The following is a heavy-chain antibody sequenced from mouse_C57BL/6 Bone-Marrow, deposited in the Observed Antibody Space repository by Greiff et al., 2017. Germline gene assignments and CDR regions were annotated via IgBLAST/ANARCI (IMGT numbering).Heavy chain of an antibody. V-gene: IGHV14-2*01. J-gene: IGHJ2*01. Sequence: VQLKESGAELVKPGASVKLSCTASGFNIKDYYMHWVKQRTEQGLEWIGRIDPEDGETKYAPKFQGQATMTADTPSNTAYLQLSSLTSGDTAVYYCARLLLYFDYWGQGTTLTVSS. CDR3: ARLLLYFDY. CDR1: GFNIKDYY. CDR2: IDPEDGET. D-gene: IGHD2-3*01.